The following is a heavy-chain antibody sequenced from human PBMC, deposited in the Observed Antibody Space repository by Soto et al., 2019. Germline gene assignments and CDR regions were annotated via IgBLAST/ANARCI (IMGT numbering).Heavy chain of an antibody. CDR2: IYHSGST. Sequence: QLQLQESGSGLVKPSQTLSLTCAVSGGSISSGGYSWSWIRQPPGKGLEWIGYIYHSGSTYYNPSRQSRVTISVDRAKNQFSLKLSSVTAADTAVYYCAAGGGLPRYYWGQGTLVTVSS. CDR1: GGSISSGGYS. V-gene: IGHV4-30-2*01. J-gene: IGHJ4*02. CDR3: AAGGGLPRYY. D-gene: IGHD5-12*01.